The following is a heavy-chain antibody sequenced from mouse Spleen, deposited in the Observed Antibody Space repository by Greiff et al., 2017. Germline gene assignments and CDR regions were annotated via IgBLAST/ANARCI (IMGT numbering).Heavy chain of an antibody. CDR1: GYSITSDYA. V-gene: IGHV3-2*02. J-gene: IGHJ4*01. D-gene: IGHD1-1*01. Sequence: EVKLVESGPGLVKPSQSLSLTCTVTGYSITSDYAWNWIRQFPGNKLEWMGYISYSGSTSYNPSLKSRISITRDTSKNQFFLQLNSVTTEDTATYYCAELLYYYAIAYWGQGTSVTVSA. CDR2: ISYSGST. CDR3: AELLYYYAIAY.